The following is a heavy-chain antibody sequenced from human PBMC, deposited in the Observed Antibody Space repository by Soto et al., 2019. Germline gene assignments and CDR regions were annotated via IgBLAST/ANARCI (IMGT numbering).Heavy chain of an antibody. J-gene: IGHJ4*02. CDR3: AKTLTPYYGSGNDY. D-gene: IGHD3-10*01. CDR1: GFTFSSYG. Sequence: QVQLVESGGGVVQPGRSLRLSCAASGFTFSSYGMHWVRQAPGKGLEWVAVISYDGSNKYYADSVKGRFTISRDSFKNTLYLQMNSLRAEDTAVYYCAKTLTPYYGSGNDYWGQGTLVTVSS. V-gene: IGHV3-30*18. CDR2: ISYDGSNK.